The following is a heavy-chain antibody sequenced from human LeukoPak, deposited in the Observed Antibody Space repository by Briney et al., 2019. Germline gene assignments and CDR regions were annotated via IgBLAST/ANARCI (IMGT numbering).Heavy chain of an antibody. CDR3: ARNVPRGLWFGELSQFDY. CDR1: GGSISSYY. CDR2: IYTSGST. J-gene: IGHJ4*02. D-gene: IGHD3-10*01. V-gene: IGHV4-4*07. Sequence: SETLSLTCTVSGGSISSYYWSWIRQPAGKGLEWIGRIYTSGSTNYNPSLKSRVTMSVDTSKNQFSLKLSSVTAADTAVYYCARNVPRGLWFGELSQFDYWGQGTLVTVSS.